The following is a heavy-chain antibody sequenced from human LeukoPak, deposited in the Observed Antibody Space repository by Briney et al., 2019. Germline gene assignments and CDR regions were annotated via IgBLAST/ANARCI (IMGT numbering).Heavy chain of an antibody. CDR3: ARVRVTASIDY. V-gene: IGHV4-59*01. Sequence: PSETLSLTCTVSGGSISSYYWSWIRQPPGRGLEWIGYIYYSGSTNYNPSLKSRVTISVDTSKNQFSLKLSSVTAADTAVYYCARVRVTASIDYWGQGSQVTVSS. CDR2: IYYSGST. CDR1: GGSISSYY. J-gene: IGHJ4*02. D-gene: IGHD2-21*02.